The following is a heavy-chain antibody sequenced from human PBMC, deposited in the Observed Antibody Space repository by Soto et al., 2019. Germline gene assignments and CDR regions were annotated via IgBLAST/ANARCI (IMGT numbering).Heavy chain of an antibody. CDR1: GFTFSSYA. CDR2: ISGSGGST. Sequence: PGGSLRLSCAASGFTFSSYAMSWVRPAPGKGLEWVSAISGSGGSTYYADSVKGRFTISRDNSKNTLYLQMNSLRAEDTAVYYCAKSPYVERITMIVVVTTQLDYWGQGTLVTVSS. D-gene: IGHD3-22*01. V-gene: IGHV3-23*01. CDR3: AKSPYVERITMIVVVTTQLDY. J-gene: IGHJ4*02.